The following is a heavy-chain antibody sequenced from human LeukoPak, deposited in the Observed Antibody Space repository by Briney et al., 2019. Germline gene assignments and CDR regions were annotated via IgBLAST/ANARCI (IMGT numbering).Heavy chain of an antibody. CDR2: ISGSGGST. CDR3: AKLFYTASAYYYYGMDV. Sequence: PGGSLRLSCSASGFTFSSYAMSWVRQAPGKGLECVSAISGSGGSTYHADSVKGRFTLSRDNSKSTLYLQMNSLRAEDTAVYYCAKLFYTASAYYYYGMDVWGQGTTVTVSS. CDR1: GFTFSSYA. J-gene: IGHJ6*02. V-gene: IGHV3-23*01. D-gene: IGHD3-16*01.